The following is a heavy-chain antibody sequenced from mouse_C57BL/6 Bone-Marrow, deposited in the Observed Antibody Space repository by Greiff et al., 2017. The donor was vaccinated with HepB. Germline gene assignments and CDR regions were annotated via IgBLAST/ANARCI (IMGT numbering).Heavy chain of an antibody. V-gene: IGHV1-7*01. Sequence: QVQLQQSGAELAKPGASVKLSCKASGYTFTSYWMHWVKQRPGQGLEWIGYINPSSGYTKYNQKFKDKATLTADKSSSTAYMQLSSLTYEDSAVYFCATSFTTRDANSDTWGPGTTLTVSS. CDR2: INPSSGYT. J-gene: IGHJ2*01. CDR1: GYTFTSYW. D-gene: IGHD2-13*01. CDR3: ATSFTTRDANSDT.